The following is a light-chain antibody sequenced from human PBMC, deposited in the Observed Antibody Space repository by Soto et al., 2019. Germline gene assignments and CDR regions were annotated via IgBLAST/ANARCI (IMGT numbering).Light chain of an antibody. CDR2: GAS. CDR3: QLYGRSRRAT. V-gene: IGKV3-20*01. CDR1: QTVTNDY. J-gene: IGKJ5*01. Sequence: EVGLTQSPGTLSLSPGEGASLSFMGIQTVTNDYIAWYQQRPGQAPRLLIYGASSRATGIPDRFSGSGSGTDFTLTISRLEPEDFAVYYCQLYGRSRRATFGQGTRLEIK.